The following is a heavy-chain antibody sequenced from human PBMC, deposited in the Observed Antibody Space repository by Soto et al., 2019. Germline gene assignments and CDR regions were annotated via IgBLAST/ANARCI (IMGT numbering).Heavy chain of an antibody. J-gene: IGHJ3*02. CDR2: IGYTSGSS. CDR1: TFTFSNCV. D-gene: IGHD3-3*01. V-gene: IGHV3-23*01. CDR3: AKETVWSGYWSYYFDI. Sequence: PGGALRLSCAVSTFTFSNCVMNWVRQTPGKGLEWVSTIGYTSGSSYYADSVKGRFAISRDNSKNTVFLQMNSLRAEDTAVYYCAKETVWSGYWSYYFDIWGQGTMVTVSS.